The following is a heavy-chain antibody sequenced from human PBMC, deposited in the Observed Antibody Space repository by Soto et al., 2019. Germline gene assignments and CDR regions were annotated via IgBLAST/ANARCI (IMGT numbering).Heavy chain of an antibody. CDR1: GGSISSGGYY. CDR2: IYYSGST. Sequence: SETLSLTCTVSGGSISSGGYYWSWIRQHPGKGLEWIGYIYYSGSTYYNPSLKSRVTISVDTSKNQFSLKLSSVTAADTAVYYCATRRPLYYGPGSYYEPGYYYGMDVWGQGTTVTVSS. D-gene: IGHD3-10*01. V-gene: IGHV4-31*03. CDR3: ATRRPLYYGPGSYYEPGYYYGMDV. J-gene: IGHJ6*02.